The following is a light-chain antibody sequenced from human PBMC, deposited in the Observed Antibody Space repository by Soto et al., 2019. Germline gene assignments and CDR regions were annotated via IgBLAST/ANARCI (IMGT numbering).Light chain of an antibody. V-gene: IGKV3-15*01. CDR3: KKYNNWPLG. J-gene: IGKJ4*01. Sequence: EIMMTQSPATLSVSPGERATLSCRASQNINNKIAWYQQKPGQAPRLLMSDAFTRATGIPARFSGSGSGTEFTLTISSLQSEDFAVYYCKKYNNWPLGFGGGTKVDIK. CDR2: DAF. CDR1: QNINNK.